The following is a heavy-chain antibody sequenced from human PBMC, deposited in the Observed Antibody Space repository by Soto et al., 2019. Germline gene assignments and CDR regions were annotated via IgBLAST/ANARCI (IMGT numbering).Heavy chain of an antibody. J-gene: IGHJ4*02. CDR1: GYSFTSYW. Sequence: PGESLKISCKGSGYSFTSYWICWVRQMRGKGLEWMGRIDPSDSYTNYSPSFQGHVTISADKSISTAYLQWSSLKASDTAMYYCATLRVGFGELLTYWGQGTLVTVSS. V-gene: IGHV5-10-1*01. D-gene: IGHD3-10*01. CDR2: IDPSDSYT. CDR3: ATLRVGFGELLTY.